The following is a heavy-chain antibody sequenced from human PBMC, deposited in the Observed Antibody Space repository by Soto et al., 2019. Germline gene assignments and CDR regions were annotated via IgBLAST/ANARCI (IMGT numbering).Heavy chain of an antibody. J-gene: IGHJ3*02. CDR2: INTYRSST. Sequence: GGTLRLSCAASGFTFSSYWMHWVRRARGKGLVWFSRINTYRSSTNYADSVKGRFTISRDNAKNTLFLQMNSLRDEDTAVYYCASGYSSSWYYAFDIWGQGTMVTVSS. CDR3: ASGYSSSWYYAFDI. D-gene: IGHD6-13*01. CDR1: GFTFSSYW. V-gene: IGHV3-74*01.